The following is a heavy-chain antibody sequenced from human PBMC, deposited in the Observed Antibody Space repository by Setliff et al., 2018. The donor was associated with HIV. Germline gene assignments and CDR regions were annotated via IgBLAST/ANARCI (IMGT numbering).Heavy chain of an antibody. CDR1: GGSFSGYY. Sequence: PSETLSLTCAVYGGSFSGYYWNWIRQPPGRGLEWIGEINHRGSTNNNPSLKSRVTMSVDTSKKQFSLKLSSVTAADTAVYYCARGGGITWRSYSFDYWGQGSLVTVSS. V-gene: IGHV4-34*01. CDR2: INHRGST. D-gene: IGHD3-10*01. J-gene: IGHJ4*02. CDR3: ARGGGITWRSYSFDY.